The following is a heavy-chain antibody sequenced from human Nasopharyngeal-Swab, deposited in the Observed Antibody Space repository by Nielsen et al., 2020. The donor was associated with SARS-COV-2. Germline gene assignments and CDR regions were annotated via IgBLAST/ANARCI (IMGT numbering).Heavy chain of an antibody. Sequence: GGSLRLSCAASGFIFSSYAINWVRQAPGKGLEWVSHISVSGADIHYGDSVKGRFTISRDNAKKSVYLQMNSLRAEDTAVYYCARDFDKDKWGQGTLVTVSS. CDR1: GFIFSSYA. V-gene: IGHV3-21*05. CDR2: ISVSGADI. CDR3: ARDFDKDK. J-gene: IGHJ4*02. D-gene: IGHD3-9*01.